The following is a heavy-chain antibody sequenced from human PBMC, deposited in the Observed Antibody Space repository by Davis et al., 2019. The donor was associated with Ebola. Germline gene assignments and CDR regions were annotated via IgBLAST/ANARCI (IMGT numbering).Heavy chain of an antibody. D-gene: IGHD6-19*01. CDR3: ARRNSGWYFDL. Sequence: MPSETLSLTCAVYGGSFSGYYWSWIRQPPGKGLEWIGTIYYSGSTYYNPSLKSRLTISVDTSKNQFSLKLSSVTAADTAVYYCARRNSGWYFDLWGRGTLVTVSS. J-gene: IGHJ2*01. CDR1: GGSFSGYY. V-gene: IGHV4-34*01. CDR2: IYYSGST.